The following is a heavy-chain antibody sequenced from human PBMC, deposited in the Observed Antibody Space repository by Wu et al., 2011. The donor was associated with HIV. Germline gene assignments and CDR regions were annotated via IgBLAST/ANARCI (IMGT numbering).Heavy chain of an antibody. CDR2: IHPDGGGR. J-gene: IGHJ3*02. CDR3: ARRSGSYPDAFDI. D-gene: IGHD1-26*01. Sequence: QVQLMQSGAEVKKPGASVKVSCKTSGYTFTGYYMHWVRQVPGQGLEWMGWIHPDGGGRNYVQKFQGRVTMTSDTSVSTAYMELSRLRSDDTAVYYCARRSGSYPDAFDIWGQGTMVTVSS. V-gene: IGHV1-2*02. CDR1: GYTFTGYY.